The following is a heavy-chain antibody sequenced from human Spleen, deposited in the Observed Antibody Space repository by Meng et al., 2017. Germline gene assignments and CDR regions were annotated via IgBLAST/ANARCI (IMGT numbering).Heavy chain of an antibody. J-gene: IGHJ4*02. D-gene: IGHD2/OR15-2a*01. CDR3: QTLSLSV. V-gene: IGHV1-2*02. CDR1: GYTFTNYY. CDR2: INANSGDT. Sequence: QVQLPQSGADVKKCGASVKVSCKASGYTFTNYYILWLRHAPGRGLAWMGGINANSGDTKYAQKVKGRVTMTNDTSISTAYMDLSRLRSDDASVYYCQTLSLSVWGQGTLVTVSS.